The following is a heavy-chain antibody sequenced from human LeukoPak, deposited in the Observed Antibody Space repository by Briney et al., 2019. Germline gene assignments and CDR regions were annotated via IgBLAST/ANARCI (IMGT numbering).Heavy chain of an antibody. D-gene: IGHD1-26*01. J-gene: IGHJ4*02. V-gene: IGHV3-13*01. CDR1: GFTFSSHA. CDR3: VRQQTPHGNFDY. CDR2: IGTAGDT. Sequence: PGGSLRLSCATSGFTFSSHAMHWVRHATGKGLEWVSAIGTAGDTYYPGSVKGRFTISRENAKNSLSLQMNSLRAEDTAVYYCVRQQTPHGNFDYWGQGTLVTVSS.